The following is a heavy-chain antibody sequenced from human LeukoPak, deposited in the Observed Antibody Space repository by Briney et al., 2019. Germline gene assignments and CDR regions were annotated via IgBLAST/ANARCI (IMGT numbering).Heavy chain of an antibody. Sequence: ASVTVSFKSSGYTFTSYDIQWVRQAAGQGLEWMGIISPSDGSTTYAQKFQARVTMTSDTSTSTVYMELSSLRSEDTAVYFCARGASDFYFDYWGQGTLVTVSS. CDR1: GYTFTSYD. CDR2: ISPSDGST. V-gene: IGHV1-46*01. CDR3: ARGASDFYFDY. J-gene: IGHJ4*02. D-gene: IGHD2-21*02.